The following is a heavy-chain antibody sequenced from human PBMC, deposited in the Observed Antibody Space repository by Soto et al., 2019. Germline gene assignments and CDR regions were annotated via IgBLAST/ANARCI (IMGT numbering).Heavy chain of an antibody. Sequence: ASVKVSCKASGYTFTGYYMHWVRQAPGQGLEWMGWINPNSGGTNYAQKFQGWVTMTRDTSISTAYMELSRLRSDDTAVYYCARGSPLTRYCSSTSCPYYFDYWGQGTLVTVSS. CDR1: GYTFTGYY. V-gene: IGHV1-2*04. CDR3: ARGSPLTRYCSSTSCPYYFDY. D-gene: IGHD2-2*01. CDR2: INPNSGGT. J-gene: IGHJ4*02.